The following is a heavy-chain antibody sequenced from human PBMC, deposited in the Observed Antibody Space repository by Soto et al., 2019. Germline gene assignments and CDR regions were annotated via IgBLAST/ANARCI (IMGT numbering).Heavy chain of an antibody. D-gene: IGHD2-21*02. Sequence: QVHLVESGGGVVQPGRSLRLSCVASGFTFSSYGMHWVRQAPGKGLEWVAVIWYDGSTKYYGGSVKGRFTISRDNSKNTLYLQMNSLRAEDTAVYHCARYGGHSLDYWGQGALVTVSS. J-gene: IGHJ4*02. CDR2: IWYDGSTK. V-gene: IGHV3-33*01. CDR3: ARYGGHSLDY. CDR1: GFTFSSYG.